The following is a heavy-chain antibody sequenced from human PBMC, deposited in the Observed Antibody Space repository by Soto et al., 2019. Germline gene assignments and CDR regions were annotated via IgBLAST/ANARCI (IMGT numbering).Heavy chain of an antibody. CDR2: ISAYNGNT. CDR3: ARDPSDAGAYYYYYGMDV. Sequence: QVQLVQSGAEVKKPGASVKVSCKASGYTFTSYGISWVRQAPGQGLEWMGWISAYNGNTNYAQKLQGRVTMTTDTTTSTAYMELRSLRSDDTAVYYCARDPSDAGAYYYYYGMDVWGQGTTVTVSS. CDR1: GYTFTSYG. D-gene: IGHD3-10*01. J-gene: IGHJ6*02. V-gene: IGHV1-18*01.